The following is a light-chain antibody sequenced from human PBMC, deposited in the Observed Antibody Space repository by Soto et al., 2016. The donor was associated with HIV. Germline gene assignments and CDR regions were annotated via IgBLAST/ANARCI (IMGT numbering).Light chain of an antibody. CDR1: QSLLHSDGKTY. CDR2: EVF. J-gene: IGKJ1*01. V-gene: IGKV2-29*03. Sequence: DIVMTQTPLSLSVTPGQLASISCKSSQSLLHSDGKTYLYWYLQKPGQSPQLLIYEVFNRFSGVPDRFSGSGSVTDFTLKIRRVEAEDVGVYYCMQAKQLPKTFGQGTKVEIK. CDR3: MQAKQLPKT.